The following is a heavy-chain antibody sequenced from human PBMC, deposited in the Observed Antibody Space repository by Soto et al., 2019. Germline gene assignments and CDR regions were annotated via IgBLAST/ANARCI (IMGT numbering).Heavy chain of an antibody. CDR3: ARGTRDYCDTTGPGYGMGV. CDR1: GDSISDVDYY. D-gene: IGHD3-22*01. J-gene: IGHJ6*02. CDR2: FYDSGTS. V-gene: IGHV4-30-4*01. Sequence: QVQLQESGPGLVKPSQTLSLTCTVSGDSISDVDYYWSWVRQTPREGLEWIGAFYDSGTSYYSPSLKSRMTISVDSSKNQFSLTLTSVTAADTAVYYCARGTRDYCDTTGPGYGMGVWGQGTTVTVSS.